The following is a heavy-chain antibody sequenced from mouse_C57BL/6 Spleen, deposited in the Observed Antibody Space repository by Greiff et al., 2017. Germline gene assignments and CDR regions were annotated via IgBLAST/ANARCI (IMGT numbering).Heavy chain of an antibody. Sequence: VKLQQPGAELVRPGSSVKLSCKASGYTFTSYWMHWVKQRPIQGLEWIGNIDPSDSETHYNQKFKDKATLTVDKSSSTAYMQLSSLTSEDSAVYYCARDYDYDGKAYWGQGTLVTVSA. CDR3: ARDYDYDGKAY. V-gene: IGHV1-52*01. J-gene: IGHJ3*01. CDR2: IDPSDSET. D-gene: IGHD2-4*01. CDR1: GYTFTSYW.